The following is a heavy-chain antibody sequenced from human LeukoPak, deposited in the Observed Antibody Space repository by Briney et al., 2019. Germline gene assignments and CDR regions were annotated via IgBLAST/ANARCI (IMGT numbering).Heavy chain of an antibody. D-gene: IGHD4-17*01. CDR1: VFTFSSYT. J-gene: IGHJ5*02. V-gene: IGHV3-23*01. Sequence: GGSLRLSCAASVFTFSSYTMSCGRQAPGKGVEWVSSISGSGGTTYYPDSVKGLFPNSKDNYKTTPYMQMHSLRGEDTAVYYGAKLGLTVNTTWLDPWGGGTLLTVAS. CDR2: ISGSGGTT. CDR3: AKLGLTVNTTWLDP.